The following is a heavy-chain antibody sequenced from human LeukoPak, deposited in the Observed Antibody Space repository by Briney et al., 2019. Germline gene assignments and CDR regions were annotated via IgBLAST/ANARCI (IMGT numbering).Heavy chain of an antibody. D-gene: IGHD3-10*01. CDR2: IYYSGTT. CDR1: GGSISTYY. CDR3: AREAGWFGEPGYYYYMDV. J-gene: IGHJ6*03. V-gene: IGHV4-59*01. Sequence: PSETLSLTCAVSGGSISTYYWNWIRQPPGKGLEWIGYIYYSGTTNYNPSLKSRVSMSVDTSKNQFSLKLSSVTAADTAVYYCAREAGWFGEPGYYYYMDVWGKGTTVTISS.